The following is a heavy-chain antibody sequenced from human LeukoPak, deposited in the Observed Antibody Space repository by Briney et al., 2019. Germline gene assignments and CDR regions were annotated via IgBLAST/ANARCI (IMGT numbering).Heavy chain of an antibody. J-gene: IGHJ4*02. V-gene: IGHV3-30*18. CDR2: ISYDGGNK. CDR3: AKDIGEGGQWAFNY. D-gene: IGHD3-10*01. CDR1: GFPFRSYG. Sequence: GGPLSLPCAASGFPFRSYGMLWAPQAPGKGLEWVADISYDGGNKYYADSVKGRFTISRDNSKNTLYLQMNSLGTEDTAVYYCAKDIGEGGQWAFNYWGQGTLVTVSS.